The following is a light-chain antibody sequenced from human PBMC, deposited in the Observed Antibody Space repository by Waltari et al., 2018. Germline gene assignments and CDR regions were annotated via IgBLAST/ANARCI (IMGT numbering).Light chain of an antibody. J-gene: IGLJ2*01. CDR3: NSRDSSGNPL. V-gene: IGLV3-19*01. CDR2: GKN. Sequence: SSELTQDPAVSVALGQTVRITCQGDSLRSYYASWYQQKPGQAPVLVIYGKNNRPSGIPDRFSGSSSGNTASLTITGAQAEDEADYYCNSRDSSGNPLFGGGTKLTAL. CDR1: SLRSYY.